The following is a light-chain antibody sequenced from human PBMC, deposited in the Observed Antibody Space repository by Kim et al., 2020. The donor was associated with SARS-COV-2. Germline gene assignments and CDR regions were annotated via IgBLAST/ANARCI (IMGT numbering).Light chain of an antibody. J-gene: IGKJ1*01. V-gene: IGKV1-27*01. CDR3: QKYNSAPRT. Sequence: ASVGDRVTITCRASQSISNYLAWYQQKPGKFPKLLIYAASTLQSGVPSRFSGSGSGTDFTLTISSLQPEDVATYYCQKYNSAPRTFGQGTKVDIK. CDR2: AAS. CDR1: QSISNY.